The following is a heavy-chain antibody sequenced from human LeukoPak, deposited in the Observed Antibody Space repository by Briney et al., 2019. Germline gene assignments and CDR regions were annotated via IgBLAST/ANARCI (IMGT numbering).Heavy chain of an antibody. J-gene: IGHJ4*02. V-gene: IGHV1-69*13. D-gene: IGHD2-21*01. CDR1: GYTFTSYG. CDR3: ARGPLGPYSDY. Sequence: SVKVSCKASGYTFTSYGISWVRQAPGQGREWMGGIIPIFGTANYAQKFQGGVTITADEPTSTAYMELSSLRSEDPAVYYCARGPLGPYSDYWGQGTLVTVSS. CDR2: IIPIFGTA.